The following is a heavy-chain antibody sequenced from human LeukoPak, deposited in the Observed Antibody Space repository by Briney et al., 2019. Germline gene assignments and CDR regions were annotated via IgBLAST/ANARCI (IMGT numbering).Heavy chain of an antibody. CDR3: ARGNCSSTSCFFDY. Sequence: PGGSLRLSCAASGFTFINAWMNWVRQAPGKGLEWVSSITTSSNSIYYADSVKGRFTISRDNAKNSLYLQMNSLRAEDTAVYYCARGNCSSTSCFFDYWGQGTLVTVSS. J-gene: IGHJ4*02. D-gene: IGHD2-2*01. V-gene: IGHV3-21*01. CDR2: ITTSSNSI. CDR1: GFTFINAW.